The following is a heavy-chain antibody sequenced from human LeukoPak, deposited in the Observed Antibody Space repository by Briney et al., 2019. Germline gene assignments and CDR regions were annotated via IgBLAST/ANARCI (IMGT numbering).Heavy chain of an antibody. Sequence: GGSLRLSCAASGLTFSSYAMSWVRQAPGKGLEWVSTITGSGDNTYYADSVKGRFTISRDNSKNTLNLQMNSLRAEDTAVYYCARLISSSARGYFDYWGQGTLVTVSS. D-gene: IGHD6-6*01. CDR3: ARLISSSARGYFDY. J-gene: IGHJ4*02. CDR1: GLTFSSYA. CDR2: ITGSGDNT. V-gene: IGHV3-23*01.